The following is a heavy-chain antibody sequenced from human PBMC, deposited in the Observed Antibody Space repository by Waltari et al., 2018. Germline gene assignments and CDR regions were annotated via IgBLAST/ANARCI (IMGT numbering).Heavy chain of an antibody. J-gene: IGHJ4*02. D-gene: IGHD6-25*01. CDR2: IRDDGSNK. CDR1: GFTFSSYA. CDR3: AKDYQRGGGGERFDY. Sequence: QVQLVESGGGVVQPGGSLRLSCAASGFTFSSYAMHWVRQAPGKGLEGVAFIRDDGSNKYYADSVKGRFTISRDNSKNTLYLQMNSLRAEDTAVYYCAKDYQRGGGGERFDYWGQGTLVTVSS. V-gene: IGHV3-30*02.